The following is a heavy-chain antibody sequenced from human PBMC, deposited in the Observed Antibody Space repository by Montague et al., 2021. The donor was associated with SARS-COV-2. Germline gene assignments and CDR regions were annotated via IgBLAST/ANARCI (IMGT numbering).Heavy chain of an antibody. D-gene: IGHD3/OR15-3a*01. CDR1: DASLSGSTW. CDR2: TYLSGFT. V-gene: IGHV4-4*02. CDR3: ARGGLGNRGFDY. J-gene: IGHJ4*02. Sequence: SETLSLTCVVSDASLSGSTWWGWVRQSPGKGLEWVGETYLSGFTHYNPSVKSRVTISLDDSRSQFSLRLTSVTAADTAVYFCARGGLGNRGFDYWDQGALVTVSS.